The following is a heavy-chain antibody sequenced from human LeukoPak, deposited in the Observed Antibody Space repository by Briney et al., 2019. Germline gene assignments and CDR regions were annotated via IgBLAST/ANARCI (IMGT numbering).Heavy chain of an antibody. CDR3: ARDLNWAFDY. V-gene: IGHV3-64*04. J-gene: IGHJ4*02. D-gene: IGHD3/OR15-3a*01. Sequence: GGSLRLSCSASGFTFSAYAMHWVRQAPGKGLEYVSAISPNGGSTYYADSVKGRFTISRDNAKNSLYLQMNSLRAEDTAVYYCARDLNWAFDYWGQGTLVTVSS. CDR2: ISPNGGST. CDR1: GFTFSAYA.